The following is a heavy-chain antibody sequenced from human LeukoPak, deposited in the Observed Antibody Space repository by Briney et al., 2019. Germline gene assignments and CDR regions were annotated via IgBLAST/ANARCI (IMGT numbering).Heavy chain of an antibody. V-gene: IGHV4-4*07. D-gene: IGHD3-3*01. Sequence: SETLSLTCTVSGGSISSYYWSWIRQPAGKGLEWIGRIYTSGSTNYNPSLKSRVTMSLDTSKNQFSLKLSSVTAADTAVYYCAREGQAYYDFWSGYYFGYMDVWGKGTTVTVSS. CDR3: AREGQAYYDFWSGYYFGYMDV. CDR1: GGSISSYY. CDR2: IYTSGST. J-gene: IGHJ6*03.